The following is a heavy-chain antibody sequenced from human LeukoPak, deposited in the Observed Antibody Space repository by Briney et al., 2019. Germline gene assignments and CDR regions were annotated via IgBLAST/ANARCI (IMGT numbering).Heavy chain of an antibody. D-gene: IGHD3-3*01. CDR1: GYTFTSYA. Sequence: GASVKVSCKASGYTFTSYAMHWVRQAPGQRLEWMGWINAGNGNTKYSQKFQGRVTITRDTSASTAYMELSSLRSGDTAVYYCARVGVVIPSWFDPWGQGTLVTVSS. CDR2: INAGNGNT. V-gene: IGHV1-3*01. CDR3: ARVGVVIPSWFDP. J-gene: IGHJ5*02.